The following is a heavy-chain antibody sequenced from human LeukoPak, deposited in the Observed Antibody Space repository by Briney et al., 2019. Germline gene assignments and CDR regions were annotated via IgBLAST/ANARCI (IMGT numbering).Heavy chain of an antibody. V-gene: IGHV1-2*02. Sequence: AAVKVSCKASGYTFTGYYMHWVRQAPGQGREWMGWINPNSGGTNYAQKFQGRVTMTRDTTISTAYMELSRLRSDDTAVYYCARDVDIVATILSPHRNPGLLGYWGQGTLVTVSS. CDR2: INPNSGGT. J-gene: IGHJ4*02. D-gene: IGHD5-12*01. CDR3: ARDVDIVATILSPHRNPGLLGY. CDR1: GYTFTGYY.